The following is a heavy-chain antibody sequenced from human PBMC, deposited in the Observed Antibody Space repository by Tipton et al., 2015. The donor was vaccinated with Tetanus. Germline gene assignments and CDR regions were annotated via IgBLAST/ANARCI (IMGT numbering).Heavy chain of an antibody. Sequence: TLSLTCDVSGASISSAAWTWIRQPSGKGLEWIGHIFHSGSPNYNPSLKSRVSMSVDKSRKEVSLKLQSVTAADTAVYFCARERSGFNVGHLDVWGQGVRVTVSS. CDR2: IFHSGSP. CDR3: ARERSGFNVGHLDV. J-gene: IGHJ4*02. V-gene: IGHV4-30-2*01. D-gene: IGHD3-3*01. CDR1: GASISSAA.